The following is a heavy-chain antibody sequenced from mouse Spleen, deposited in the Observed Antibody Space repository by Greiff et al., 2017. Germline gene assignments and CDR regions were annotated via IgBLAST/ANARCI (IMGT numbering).Heavy chain of an antibody. J-gene: IGHJ3*01. D-gene: IGHD4-1*01. Sequence: QVQLQQPGAELVKPGASVKLSCKASGYTFTSYWMHWVKQRPGQGLEWIGMIHPNSGSTNYNEKFKSKATLTVDKSSSTAYMQLSSLTSEDSAVYYCARKRNWDDPFAYWGQGTLVTVSA. V-gene: IGHV1-64*01. CDR1: GYTFTSYW. CDR2: IHPNSGST. CDR3: ARKRNWDDPFAY.